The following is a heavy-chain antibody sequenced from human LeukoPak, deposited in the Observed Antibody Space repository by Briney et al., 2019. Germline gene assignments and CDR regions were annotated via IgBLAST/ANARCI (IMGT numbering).Heavy chain of an antibody. CDR2: ISTTSTYT. CDR1: GFTFTDYY. D-gene: IGHD6-6*01. Sequence: GGALRLSCAASGFTFTDYYMTWIRQAPGKGVEWLSYISTTSTYTNYADSVKGRFTISRDNANNSLSLQMDSLRAEDTAVYYCARIKGYSSSPFDHWGQGILVTVSS. CDR3: ARIKGYSSSPFDH. V-gene: IGHV3-11*06. J-gene: IGHJ4*02.